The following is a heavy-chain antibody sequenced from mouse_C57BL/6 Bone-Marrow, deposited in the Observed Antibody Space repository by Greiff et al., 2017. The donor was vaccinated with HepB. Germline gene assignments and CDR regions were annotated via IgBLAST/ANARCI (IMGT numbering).Heavy chain of an antibody. Sequence: EVQLQQSGPELVKPGASVKISCKASGYTFTDYYMNWVKQSHGKSLEWIGDINPNNGGTSYNQKFKGKATLTVDKSSSTAYMELRSLTSEDSAVYYCARSALRWLPFAYWGQGTLVTVSA. CDR1: GYTFTDYY. J-gene: IGHJ3*01. V-gene: IGHV1-26*01. CDR3: ARSALRWLPFAY. CDR2: INPNNGGT. D-gene: IGHD2-3*01.